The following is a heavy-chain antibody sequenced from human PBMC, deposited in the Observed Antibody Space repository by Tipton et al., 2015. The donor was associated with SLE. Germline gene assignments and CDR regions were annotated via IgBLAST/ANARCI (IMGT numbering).Heavy chain of an antibody. CDR3: AKGALRFLEWLSLDYFDY. CDR1: GFTFDDYA. Sequence: RSLRLSCAASGFTFDDYAMHWVRQAPGKGLEWVSGISWNSGSIGYADSVKGRFTISRDNAKNSLYLQMNSLRAEDTALYYCAKGALRFLEWLSLDYFDYWGQGTLVTVSS. J-gene: IGHJ4*02. V-gene: IGHV3-9*01. D-gene: IGHD3-3*01. CDR2: ISWNSGSI.